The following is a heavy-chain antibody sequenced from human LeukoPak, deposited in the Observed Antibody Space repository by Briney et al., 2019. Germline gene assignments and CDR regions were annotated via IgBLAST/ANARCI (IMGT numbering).Heavy chain of an antibody. Sequence: GRSLRLSCAASGFSVSSYAMHWVRQAQGKGLEWVAVISYDGSNKYYGDSVKGRFTISRDNSKNTLYLQMNSLRAEDTAVYHCARDAKGFGELLILYYMDVWGQGTTVTVS. J-gene: IGHJ6*03. CDR2: ISYDGSNK. CDR3: ARDAKGFGELLILYYMDV. CDR1: GFSVSSYA. D-gene: IGHD3-10*01. V-gene: IGHV3-30*04.